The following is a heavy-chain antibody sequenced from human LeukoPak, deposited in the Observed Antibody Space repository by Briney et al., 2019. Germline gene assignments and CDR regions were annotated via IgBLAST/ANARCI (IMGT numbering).Heavy chain of an antibody. V-gene: IGHV4-59*08. CDR2: IYYSGST. CDR1: GGSISSYY. J-gene: IGHJ4*02. CDR3: ARWYYDFWSGGGPFDY. D-gene: IGHD3-3*01. Sequence: SETLSLTCTVSGGSISSYYWSWIRQPPGKGLEWIGYIYYSGSTNYNPSLKSRVTISVDTSKNQFSLKLSSVTAADTAVYYCARWYYDFWSGGGPFDYWGQGTLVTVSS.